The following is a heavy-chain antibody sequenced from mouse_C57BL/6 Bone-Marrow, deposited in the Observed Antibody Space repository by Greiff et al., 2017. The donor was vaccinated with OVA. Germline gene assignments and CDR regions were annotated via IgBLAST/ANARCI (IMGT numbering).Heavy chain of an antibody. J-gene: IGHJ1*03. Sequence: EVHLVESGPGLVKPGASVRISCKASGYSFTGYFLNWVKQSHGRSLGGMGGFIPYNGDTFYNQKFKGKATLTVDKSSSTAHMELLSLTSEDFAVYYCARGGSSYEYFDVWGTGTTVTVSS. CDR1: GYSFTGYF. CDR3: ARGGSSYEYFDV. V-gene: IGHV1-37*01. CDR2: FIPYNGDT. D-gene: IGHD1-1*01.